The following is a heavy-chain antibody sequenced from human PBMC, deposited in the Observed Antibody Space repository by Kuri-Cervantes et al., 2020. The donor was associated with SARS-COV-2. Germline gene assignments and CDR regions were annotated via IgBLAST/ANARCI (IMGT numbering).Heavy chain of an antibody. CDR1: GFFFPNFG. Sequence: GGSLRLSCVASGFFFPNFGLHWVRQAPGKGLEWVSGVSDDGATTYYADSVKGRFTISRDNSKNTLYLQMNSLRAEDTAVYHCARDQYSGYETYGMDVWGQGTTVTVSS. CDR2: VSDDGATT. J-gene: IGHJ6*02. V-gene: IGHV3-23*01. D-gene: IGHD5-12*01. CDR3: ARDQYSGYETYGMDV.